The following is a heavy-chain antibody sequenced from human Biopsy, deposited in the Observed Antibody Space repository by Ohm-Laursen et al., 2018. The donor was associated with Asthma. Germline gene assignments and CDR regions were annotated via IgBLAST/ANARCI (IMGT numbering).Heavy chain of an antibody. J-gene: IGHJ4*02. CDR3: AKDRVAGRSYYFDY. D-gene: IGHD6-13*01. Sequence: SLRLSCAASGFNFHNYGINWVRRAPGKGLEWVAQILFDGRKINYPDSVKGRFTISRDNSKNMVYLQMNSLRPEDTAVYYCAKDRVAGRSYYFDYWGQGSLVSVSP. V-gene: IGHV3-30*18. CDR2: ILFDGRKI. CDR1: GFNFHNYG.